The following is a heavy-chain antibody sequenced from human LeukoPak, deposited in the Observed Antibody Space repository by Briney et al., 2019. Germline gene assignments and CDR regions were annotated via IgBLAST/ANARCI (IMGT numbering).Heavy chain of an antibody. CDR1: GYTFTNNY. J-gene: IGHJ4*02. D-gene: IGHD6-19*01. CDR2: IYPRDGST. V-gene: IGHV1-46*01. Sequence: GASVKVSCKASGYTFTNNYLHWVRQAPGQGLEWMGMIYPRDGSTSYAQNFQGRVTVTRDTSTTTVHMELRGLRSEDTAVYYCAKERTVAGTENWGQGTLVTVSS. CDR3: AKERTVAGTEN.